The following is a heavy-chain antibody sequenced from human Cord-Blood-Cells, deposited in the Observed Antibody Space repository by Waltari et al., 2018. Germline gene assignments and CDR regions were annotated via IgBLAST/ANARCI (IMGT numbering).Heavy chain of an antibody. CDR3: ARGGDGYNYLGSFDY. V-gene: IGHV3-20*01. CDR2: SKWNGGST. J-gene: IGHJ4*02. CDR1: GFTFDDYG. Sequence: EVQLVESGGGVVRPGGSLRLSCAASGFTFDDYGMSLVRQAPGKGLEWVAGSKWNGGSTGYADSGKGRFTISSDDAKNSLYLQMNSLRAEDTALYHCARGGDGYNYLGSFDYWGQGTLVTVSS. D-gene: IGHD5-12*01.